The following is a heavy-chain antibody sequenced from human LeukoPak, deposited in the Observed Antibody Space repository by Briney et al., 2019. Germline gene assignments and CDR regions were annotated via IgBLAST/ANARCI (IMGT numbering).Heavy chain of an antibody. D-gene: IGHD4-23*01. CDR1: GYTFTGYY. J-gene: IGHJ4*02. CDR2: INPNSGGT. CDR3: ARDFFNYGGND. V-gene: IGHV1-2*06. Sequence: ASVKVSCKASGYTFTGYYMHWVRQAPGQGLEWMGRINPNSGGTNYAQKFQGRVTMTRDTSISTAYMELSRLRSYDTAVYYCARDFFNYGGNDWGQGTLVTVSS.